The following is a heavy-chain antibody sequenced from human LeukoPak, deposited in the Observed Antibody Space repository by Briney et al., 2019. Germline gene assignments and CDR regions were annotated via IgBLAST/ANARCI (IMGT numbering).Heavy chain of an antibody. V-gene: IGHV1-2*02. J-gene: IGHJ4*02. CDR1: GYTFTGNY. CDR2: INPNSGGT. D-gene: IGHD3-10*01. CDR3: ARVYYHGSGSYYGY. Sequence: ASVKVSCKASGYTFTGNYMHWVRQAPGQGLEWMGWINPNSGGTNYAQKFQGRVTMTRDTSISTAYMELSRLRFDDTAVYYCARVYYHGSGSYYGYWGQGTLVTVSS.